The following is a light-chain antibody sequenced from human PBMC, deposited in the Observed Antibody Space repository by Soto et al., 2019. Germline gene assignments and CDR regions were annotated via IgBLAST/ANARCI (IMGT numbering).Light chain of an antibody. CDR2: DAS. CDR3: QHYDNVLALT. Sequence: DFQMTQSPSSLSASVGDRVTITCQASQDISNSLNWYQQKPGKAPKLLIYDASNLETGVPSRFSGGGSGTDFTFTIRSLQPEDIATYYCQHYDNVLALTFGGGTKVDIK. CDR1: QDISNS. J-gene: IGKJ4*01. V-gene: IGKV1-33*01.